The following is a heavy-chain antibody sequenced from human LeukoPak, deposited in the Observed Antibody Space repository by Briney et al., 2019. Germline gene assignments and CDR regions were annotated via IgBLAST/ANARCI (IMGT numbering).Heavy chain of an antibody. CDR2: IYYSGST. CDR1: GGSISSSSYY. Sequence: SETLSLTCTVSGGSISSSSYYWGWTRQPPGKGLEWIGSIYYSGSTYYNPSLKSRVTISVDTSKNQFSLKLSSVTAADTAVYYCARHVEQGGSCYFDYWGQGTLVTVSS. V-gene: IGHV4-39*01. J-gene: IGHJ4*02. D-gene: IGHD2-15*01. CDR3: ARHVEQGGSCYFDY.